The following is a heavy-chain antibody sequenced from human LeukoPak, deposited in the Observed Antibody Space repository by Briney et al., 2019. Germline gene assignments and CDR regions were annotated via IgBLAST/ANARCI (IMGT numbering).Heavy chain of an antibody. CDR2: MYSSGST. J-gene: IGHJ3*02. CDR3: ARHRYSFGYFSAPFDI. CDR1: GGSISSYY. D-gene: IGHD5-18*01. V-gene: IGHV4-59*08. Sequence: TSETLSLTCTVSGGSISSYYWSWIRQPPGKGLEWIGYMYSSGSTNYNPSLKSRITISADTSKNQFSLKLTSVTAADTAMYYCARHRYSFGYFSAPFDIWGQGTMVTVSS.